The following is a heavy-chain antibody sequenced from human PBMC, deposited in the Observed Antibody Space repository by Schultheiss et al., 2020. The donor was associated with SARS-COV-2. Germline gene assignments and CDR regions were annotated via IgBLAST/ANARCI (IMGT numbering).Heavy chain of an antibody. CDR3: ARSSGYYYGSGREGSAY. J-gene: IGHJ4*02. Sequence: GESLKISCAASGFTFSSYSMNWVHQAPGKGLEWVSSISSSGSTIYYADSVKGRFTISRDNAKNSLYLQMNSLRAEDTAVYYCARSSGYYYGSGREGSAYWGQGTLVTVSS. CDR1: GFTFSSYS. D-gene: IGHD3-10*01. CDR2: ISSSGSTI. V-gene: IGHV3-48*04.